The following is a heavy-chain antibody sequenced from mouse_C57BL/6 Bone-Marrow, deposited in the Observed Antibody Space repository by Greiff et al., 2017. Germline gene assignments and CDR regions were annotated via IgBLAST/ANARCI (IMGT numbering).Heavy chain of an antibody. Sequence: VQLQQSGPELVKPGASVKISCKASGYAFSSSWMTWVKQRPGKGLEWIGRIYPGDGDTNYNGKFKGKATLTVDKSSSTAYMQLSSLTSEDSAVYFCERVIDYWGQGTTLTVSS. J-gene: IGHJ2*01. CDR2: IYPGDGDT. CDR1: GYAFSSSW. V-gene: IGHV1-82*01. CDR3: ERVIDY.